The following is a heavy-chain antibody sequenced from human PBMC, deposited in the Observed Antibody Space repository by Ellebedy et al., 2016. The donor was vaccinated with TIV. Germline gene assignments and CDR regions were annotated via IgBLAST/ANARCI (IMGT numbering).Heavy chain of an antibody. Sequence: GGSLRLXCAASGVTVSTNYMGWVRQAPGKGLEWLSVIYSGGAIFYADSVKGRFTLSRDTSKNMVHLELKSLRTDDTALYYCARGINSPPLDAFDLWGQGTMVTVSP. V-gene: IGHV3-53*01. D-gene: IGHD4-23*01. CDR2: IYSGGAI. CDR1: GVTVSTNY. J-gene: IGHJ3*01. CDR3: ARGINSPPLDAFDL.